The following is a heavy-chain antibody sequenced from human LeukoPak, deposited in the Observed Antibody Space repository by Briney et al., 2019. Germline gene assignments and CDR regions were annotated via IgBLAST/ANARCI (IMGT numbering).Heavy chain of an antibody. D-gene: IGHD1-1*01. CDR2: IWYDGSNK. J-gene: IGHJ6*02. CDR1: GFTSTSYG. V-gene: IGHV3-33*01. CDR3: ARENSWNFRGMDV. Sequence: GGSLRLSCAASGFTSTSYGMHWVRQAPGPGLGWGAFIWYDGSNKYQADSVKGRFTISRDNSKNTLYLQMNSLRAEDTAVYYCARENSWNFRGMDVWGQGTTVTVSS.